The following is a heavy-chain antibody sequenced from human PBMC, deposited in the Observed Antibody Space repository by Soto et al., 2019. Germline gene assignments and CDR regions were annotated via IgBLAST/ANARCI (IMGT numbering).Heavy chain of an antibody. CDR2: INHSGST. CDR3: ARGGIVVVPAVQNNWFDP. D-gene: IGHD2-2*01. Sequence: SETLSLTCAVYGGSFSGYYWSWIRQPPGKGLEWIGEINHSGSTNYNPSLKSRVTISVDTSKNQFSLKLSSVTAADTAVYYCARGGIVVVPAVQNNWFDPWGQGTLVTVSS. CDR1: GGSFSGYY. J-gene: IGHJ5*02. V-gene: IGHV4-34*01.